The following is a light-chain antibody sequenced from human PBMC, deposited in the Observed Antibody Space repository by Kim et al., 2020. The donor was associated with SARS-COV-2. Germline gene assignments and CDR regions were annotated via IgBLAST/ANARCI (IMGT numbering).Light chain of an antibody. CDR3: QTWGPVV. J-gene: IGLJ2*01. Sequence: VAPVKPPCALSIGHSTYAIAWHQHQPGKCPRYMMKLNSAGSHAKGDGIPDRFSGSSSGAERYLTISGLQSEDEADYYCQTWGPVVFGGGTQLTVL. CDR2: LNSAGSH. CDR1: IGHSTYA. V-gene: IGLV4-69*01.